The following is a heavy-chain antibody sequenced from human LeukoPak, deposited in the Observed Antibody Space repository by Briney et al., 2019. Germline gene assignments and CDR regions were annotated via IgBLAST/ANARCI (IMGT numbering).Heavy chain of an antibody. CDR3: ARAPYYYDSSGYFDAFDI. J-gene: IGHJ3*02. V-gene: IGHV3-53*01. CDR1: GFTVSSNY. D-gene: IGHD3-22*01. CDR2: IYSGGST. Sequence: GGSLRLSCAASGFTVSSNYMSWVRLAPGKGLEWVSVIYSGGSTYYADSVKGRFTISRDNSKNTLYLQMNSLRAEDTAVYYCARAPYYYDSSGYFDAFDIWGQGTMVTVSS.